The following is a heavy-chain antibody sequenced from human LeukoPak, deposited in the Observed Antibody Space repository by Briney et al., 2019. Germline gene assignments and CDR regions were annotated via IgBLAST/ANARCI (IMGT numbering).Heavy chain of an antibody. V-gene: IGHV4-34*01. CDR1: GGSISSYY. D-gene: IGHD3-22*01. CDR3: ARGENALLQPDY. J-gene: IGHJ4*02. Sequence: SETLSLTCTVSGGSISSYYWSWIRQPPGKGLEWIGEINHSGYTKYNPSLKSRVTISADTSKNQLSLKLTSVTAADTAVYYCARGENALLQPDYWGQGTLVTVSS. CDR2: INHSGYT.